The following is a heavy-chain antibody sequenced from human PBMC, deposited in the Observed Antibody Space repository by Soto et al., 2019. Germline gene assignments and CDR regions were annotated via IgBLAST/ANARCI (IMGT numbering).Heavy chain of an antibody. CDR3: ASDTRGDGFDX. D-gene: IGHD2-21*02. V-gene: IGHV1-18*01. CDR2: ISAYNGNT. J-gene: IGHJ5*02. CDR1: GYTFTSYC. Sequence: ASVKVSCKASGYTFTSYCSSWVRQAPGQGLEWMGWISAYNGNTNYAPKLQGRVTMATDTSTSTAYMELRSLRSDDTAVYYCASDTRGDGFDXWGQGTLVTVSS.